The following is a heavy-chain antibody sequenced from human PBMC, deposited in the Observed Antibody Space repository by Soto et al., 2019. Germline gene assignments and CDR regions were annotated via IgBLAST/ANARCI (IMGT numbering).Heavy chain of an antibody. V-gene: IGHV1-3*01. CDR3: ARDLGLTIFGVVIIPSYYGMDV. CDR2: INAGNGNT. CDR1: GYTFTSYA. J-gene: IGHJ6*02. Sequence: ASVKVSCKASGYTFTSYAMHWVRQAPGQRLEWMGWINAGNGNTKYSRKFQGRVTITRDTSANTAYMELSSLRSDDTAVYYCARDLGLTIFGVVIIPSYYGMDVWGQGTTVTVSS. D-gene: IGHD3-3*01.